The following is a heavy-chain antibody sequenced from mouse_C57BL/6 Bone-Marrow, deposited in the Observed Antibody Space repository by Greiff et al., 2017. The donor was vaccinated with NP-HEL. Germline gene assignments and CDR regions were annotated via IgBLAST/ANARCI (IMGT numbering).Heavy chain of an antibody. CDR2: IYPGNSDT. CDR3: TRRRLEEGGFAY. Sequence: VQLQQSGTVLARPGASVKMSCKTSGYTFTSYWMHWVKQRPGQGLEWIGAIYPGNSDTSYNQKFTGKAKLTAVTAASTAYMELSSLTNEDSAVYYCTRRRLEEGGFAYWGQGTLVTVSA. J-gene: IGHJ3*01. CDR1: GYTFTSYW. V-gene: IGHV1-5*01.